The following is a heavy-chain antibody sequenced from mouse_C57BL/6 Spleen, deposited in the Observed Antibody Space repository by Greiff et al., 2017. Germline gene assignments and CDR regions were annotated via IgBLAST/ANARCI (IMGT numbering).Heavy chain of an antibody. J-gene: IGHJ4*01. D-gene: IGHD1-1*01. CDR1: GYTFTSYW. V-gene: IGHV1-5*01. CDR3: TRGVTTVVGYAMDY. CDR2: IYPGNSDT. Sequence: EVQLQQSGTVLARPGASVKMSCKTSGYTFTSYWMHWVKQRPGQGLEWIGAIYPGNSDTSYNQKFKGKATLTAVTSASTAYMELSSLTNEDSAVXYCTRGVTTVVGYAMDYWGQGTSVTVSS.